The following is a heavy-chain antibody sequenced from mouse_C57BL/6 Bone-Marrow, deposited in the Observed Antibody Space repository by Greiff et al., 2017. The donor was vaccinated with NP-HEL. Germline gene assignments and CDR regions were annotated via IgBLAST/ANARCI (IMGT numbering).Heavy chain of an antibody. CDR1: EYEFPSHD. CDR2: INSDGGST. V-gene: IGHV5-2*01. D-gene: IGHD1-1*01. CDR3: ARRYYYGRKRGYFDV. Sequence: EVKLVESGGGLVQPGESLKLSCESNEYEFPSHDMSWVRKTPEKRLVLVAAINSDGGSTYYPDTMERRFIISRDNTKKTLYLQMSSLRSEDTALYYCARRYYYGRKRGYFDVWGTGTTVTVSS. J-gene: IGHJ1*03.